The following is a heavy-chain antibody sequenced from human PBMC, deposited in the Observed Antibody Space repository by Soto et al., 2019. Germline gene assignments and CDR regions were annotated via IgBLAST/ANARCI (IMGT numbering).Heavy chain of an antibody. CDR2: IDPSDSYI. CDR3: ARLGDCSGGSCFSRNYYHGIDV. V-gene: IGHV5-10-1*01. CDR1: GCSLATFW. J-gene: IGHJ6*02. Sequence: WVLLKIPWSGVGCSLATFWITWVSQMPGKGLEGMGRIDPSDSYINYSPSIQGRVTISADKSLNTAYLQWSSLEASDTAMYYCARLGDCSGGSCFSRNYYHGIDVWGQGTTVTVSS. D-gene: IGHD2-15*01.